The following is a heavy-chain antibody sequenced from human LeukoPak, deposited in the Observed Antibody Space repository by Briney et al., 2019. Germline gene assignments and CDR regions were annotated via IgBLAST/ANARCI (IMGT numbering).Heavy chain of an antibody. CDR3: ARVVTELWFGESVDY. J-gene: IGHJ4*02. V-gene: IGHV1-18*04. CDR1: GYTFTSYG. Sequence: ASVKVSCKASGYTFTSYGISWVRQAPGQGLEWMGWISAYNGNTNYAQKLQGRVTMTTDTSTSTAYMELRSLRSDDTAVYYCARVVTELWFGESVDYWGQGALVTVSS. D-gene: IGHD3-10*01. CDR2: ISAYNGNT.